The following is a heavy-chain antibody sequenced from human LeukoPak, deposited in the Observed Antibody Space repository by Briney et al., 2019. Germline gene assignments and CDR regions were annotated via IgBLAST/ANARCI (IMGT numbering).Heavy chain of an antibody. J-gene: IGHJ6*02. D-gene: IGHD4-17*01. CDR2: IYYSWST. CDR1: GGSISSYY. V-gene: IGHV4-59*01. Sequence: SETLSLTCTVSGGSISSYYWSWIRQPPGKGLEWIGYIYYSWSTNYNPSLKSRVTISVDTSKNQFSLKLSSVTAADTAVYYCARATTVTYYYYGMDVWGQGTTVTVSS. CDR3: ARATTVTYYYYGMDV.